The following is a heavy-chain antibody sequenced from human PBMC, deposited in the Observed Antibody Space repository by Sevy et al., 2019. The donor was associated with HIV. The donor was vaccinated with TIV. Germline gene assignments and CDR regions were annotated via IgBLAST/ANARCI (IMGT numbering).Heavy chain of an antibody. D-gene: IGHD2-15*01. J-gene: IGHJ4*02. Sequence: GGSLRLSCAASGFTFSTYNIHWVHQAPGKGLEWVAVISYDGSNKYYADSVKGRFTISRDNSKNTLYLQMNSLRGNDTALYFCARGSAGDSELGYWGQGTLVTVSS. CDR3: ARGSAGDSELGY. CDR2: ISYDGSNK. CDR1: GFTFSTYN. V-gene: IGHV3-30-3*01.